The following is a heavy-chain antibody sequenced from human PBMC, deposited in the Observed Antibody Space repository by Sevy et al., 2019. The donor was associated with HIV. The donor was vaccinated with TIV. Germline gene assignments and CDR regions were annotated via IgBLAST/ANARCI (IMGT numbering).Heavy chain of an antibody. V-gene: IGHV3-53*01. CDR3: ARGGLDSNWFRSFDY. Sequence: GGSLRLSCAVSGLTVSSNYMSWVRQAPGKGLEWVSLIYSSGATYYADSVNGRFTISGDDSKNTLYLQMDSLRAEDTAVYYCARGGLDSNWFRSFDYWGRGTLVTVSS. D-gene: IGHD6-13*01. CDR1: GLTVSSNY. J-gene: IGHJ4*02. CDR2: IYSSGAT.